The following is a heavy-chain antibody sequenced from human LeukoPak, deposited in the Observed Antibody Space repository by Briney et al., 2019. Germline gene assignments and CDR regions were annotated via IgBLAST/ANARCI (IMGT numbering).Heavy chain of an antibody. D-gene: IGHD5-18*01. V-gene: IGHV4-34*01. CDR1: GGSFSGYY. CDR2: INHSGST. J-gene: IGHJ4*02. CDR3: ARGPLQLWFNY. Sequence: SETLSLTCAVYGGSFSGYYWSWIRQPPGKGLEWIGGINHSGSTNYNPSLKSRVTISVDTSKNQFSLKLSSVTAADTAVYYCARGPLQLWFNYWGQGTLVTVSS.